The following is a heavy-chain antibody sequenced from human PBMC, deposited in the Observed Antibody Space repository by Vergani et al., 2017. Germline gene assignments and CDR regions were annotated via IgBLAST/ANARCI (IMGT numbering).Heavy chain of an antibody. D-gene: IGHD3-3*01. J-gene: IGHJ5*01. Sequence: QVQLQESGPGLVKPSETLSLTCTVSGGSISSYYWSWIRQPPGKGLEWIGSVIYSGNTNYDPSLKSRVTISIDTSKNQFSLKLNSVTAADTAVYYCARRTYYDFRFDFWGQGILVTVSS. CDR2: VIYSGNT. V-gene: IGHV4-59*08. CDR1: GGSISSYY. CDR3: ARRTYYDFRFDF.